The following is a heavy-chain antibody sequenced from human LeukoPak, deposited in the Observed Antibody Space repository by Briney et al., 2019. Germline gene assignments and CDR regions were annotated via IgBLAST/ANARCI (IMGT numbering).Heavy chain of an antibody. D-gene: IGHD6-6*01. V-gene: IGHV3-33*01. Sequence: GGSLRLSCAASGFTFSSYGIRWVRQAPGKGLEWVAVIWYDGSNKYYADSVKGRFTISRDNSKNTLYLQMNSLRAEDTAVYYCARDTEQLAPGYWGQGTLVTVSS. CDR2: IWYDGSNK. CDR3: ARDTEQLAPGY. CDR1: GFTFSSYG. J-gene: IGHJ4*02.